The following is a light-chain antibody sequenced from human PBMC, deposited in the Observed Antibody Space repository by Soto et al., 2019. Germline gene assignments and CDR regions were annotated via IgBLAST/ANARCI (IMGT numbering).Light chain of an antibody. CDR1: SGHSSYA. J-gene: IGLJ2*01. CDR3: QTWVTGIHVI. CDR2: LNSDGSH. V-gene: IGLV4-69*01. Sequence: QLVLTQSPSASASLGASVKLTCTLSSGHSSYAIAWHQQQPEKGPRFLMKLNSDGSHSKGDGIPDRFSGSSSGAERYLTISSLQSEDEADYYCQTWVTGIHVIFGGGTKVTVL.